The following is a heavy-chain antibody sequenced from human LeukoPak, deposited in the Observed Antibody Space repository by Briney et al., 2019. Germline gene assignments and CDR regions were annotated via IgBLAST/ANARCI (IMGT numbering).Heavy chain of an antibody. CDR2: ISVASNT. CDR3: ADYGVSGVRNNFY. Sequence: GGSLRLSCAASGLAFSSYAMSWVRQAPGKGLEWVSTISVASNTFYADSVKGRFTISRDNSRNRVYLQMTSLRADDTAVYYCADYGVSGVRNNFYWGQGTLVTVSS. CDR1: GLAFSSYA. D-gene: IGHD3-3*01. V-gene: IGHV3-23*01. J-gene: IGHJ4*02.